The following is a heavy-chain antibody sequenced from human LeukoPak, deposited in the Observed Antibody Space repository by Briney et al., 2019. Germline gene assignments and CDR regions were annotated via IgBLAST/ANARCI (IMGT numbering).Heavy chain of an antibody. Sequence: GGSMRLSCVASGFTFSSYNMNWVRQAPGKGLEWVSSMTTSSNYIYYAGTVKGRYTISRDNAKNSLYLQMNSLRAEDTTVYYCARDCWDYGSGSYCGIDYWGQGTLVTVSS. V-gene: IGHV3-21*03. CDR1: GFTFSSYN. CDR2: MTTSSNYI. CDR3: ARDCWDYGSGSYCGIDY. D-gene: IGHD3-10*01. J-gene: IGHJ4*02.